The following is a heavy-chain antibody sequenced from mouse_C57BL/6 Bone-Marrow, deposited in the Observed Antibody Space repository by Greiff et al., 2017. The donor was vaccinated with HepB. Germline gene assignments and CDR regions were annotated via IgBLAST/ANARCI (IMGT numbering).Heavy chain of an antibody. CDR3: ARALGAWFAY. Sequence: VQLQQPGAELVMPGASVKLSCKASGYTFTSYWMHWVKQRPGKGLEWIGEIDPSDSYTNYNQKFKGKSTLTVYKSSSTAYMQLSSLTSEDAEVYYCARALGAWFAYWGQGTLVTVSA. J-gene: IGHJ3*01. V-gene: IGHV1-69*01. CDR2: IDPSDSYT. D-gene: IGHD4-1*01. CDR1: GYTFTSYW.